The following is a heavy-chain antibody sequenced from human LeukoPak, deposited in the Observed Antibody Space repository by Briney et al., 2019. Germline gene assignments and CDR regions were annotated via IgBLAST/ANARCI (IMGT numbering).Heavy chain of an antibody. J-gene: IGHJ4*02. Sequence: ASVKASCRASGYAFSDYYIHWVRQAPGQGLEWMGRINPNSGGTEYPPNFQGRVTMTRDTSISATYMELNRLTSDDTAVYYCARDLSSTSNWELDYWGQGTLVTVSS. CDR1: GYAFSDYY. V-gene: IGHV1-2*06. CDR3: ARDLSSTSNWELDY. D-gene: IGHD7-27*01. CDR2: INPNSGGT.